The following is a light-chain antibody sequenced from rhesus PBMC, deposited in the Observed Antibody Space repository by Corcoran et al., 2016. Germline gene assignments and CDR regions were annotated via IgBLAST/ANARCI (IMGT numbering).Light chain of an antibody. J-gene: IGKJ3*01. CDR1: ENVNNY. V-gene: IGKV1-74*01. Sequence: DIQMTQSPSSLSASVGDRVTITCRASENVNNYLNWYQQKPGKAPKLLIYKASTLQSGVPSRFSGIGSGTDYTFTIRSLQPEDVATYYCQHGYGTPFAFGPGTKLDIK. CDR3: QHGYGTPFA. CDR2: KAS.